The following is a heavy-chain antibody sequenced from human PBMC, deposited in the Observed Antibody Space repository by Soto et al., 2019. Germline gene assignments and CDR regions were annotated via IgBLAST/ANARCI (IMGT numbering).Heavy chain of an antibody. CDR1: GGSISSGGYY. Sequence: TLSLTCTVSGGSISSGGYYWSWIRQHPGKGLEWIGYIYYSGSTYYNPSLKSRVTISVDTSKNQFSLKLSSVTAADTAVYYCARVPEDYYYYMDVWGKGTTVTVSS. J-gene: IGHJ6*03. CDR3: ARVPEDYYYYMDV. D-gene: IGHD2-2*01. CDR2: IYYSGST. V-gene: IGHV4-31*03.